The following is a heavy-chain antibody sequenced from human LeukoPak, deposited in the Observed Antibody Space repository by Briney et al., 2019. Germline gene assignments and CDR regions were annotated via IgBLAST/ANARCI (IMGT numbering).Heavy chain of an antibody. CDR1: GFTFSSYG. D-gene: IGHD6-6*01. CDR2: ISYDGSNK. Sequence: AGRSLRLSCAASGFTFSSYGMHWVRQAPGKGLEWVAVISYDGSNKYYADSVKGRFTISRDNSKNTLYLQMNSLRAEDTAVYYCARVLSSSSYYYYYMDVWGKGTTVTVSS. V-gene: IGHV3-30*03. J-gene: IGHJ6*03. CDR3: ARVLSSSSYYYYYMDV.